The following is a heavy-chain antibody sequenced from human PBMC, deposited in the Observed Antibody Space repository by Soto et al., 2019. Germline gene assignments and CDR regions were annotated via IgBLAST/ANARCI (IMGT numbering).Heavy chain of an antibody. V-gene: IGHV3-23*01. CDR1: GFTFSSYA. D-gene: IGHD2-15*01. J-gene: IGHJ4*02. CDR2: ISGSGGST. Sequence: EVQLLESGGGLVQPGGSLRLSCAASGFTFSSYAMSWVRQAPGKGMEWVGAISGSGGSTYYADSVKGRFTIARENPKNTLYLQMNGLRAEDAAVYYCAKDLVGSNADYYDYWGQGTLVTVSS. CDR3: AKDLVGSNADYYDY.